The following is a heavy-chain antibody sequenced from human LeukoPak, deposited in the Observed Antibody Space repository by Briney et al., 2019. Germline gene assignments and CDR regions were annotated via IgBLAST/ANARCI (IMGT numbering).Heavy chain of an antibody. Sequence: PGGSLRLSCAASGFTFSSYSMNWVRQAPGKGLEWVSSISSSSSYIYYADSVKGRFTISRDNAKNSLYLQMNSLRAEDTAVYYCARAPYDILTGCFDYWGQGTLVTVSS. V-gene: IGHV3-21*01. CDR1: GFTFSSYS. CDR2: ISSSSSYI. CDR3: ARAPYDILTGCFDY. D-gene: IGHD3-9*01. J-gene: IGHJ4*02.